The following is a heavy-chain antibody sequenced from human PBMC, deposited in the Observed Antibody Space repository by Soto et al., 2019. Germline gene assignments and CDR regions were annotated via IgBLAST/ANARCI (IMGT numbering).Heavy chain of an antibody. D-gene: IGHD2-2*01. CDR2: ISAYNGNT. CDR3: AREKYDYYYYYMDV. V-gene: IGHV1-18*01. Sequence: ASVKVSCKASGYTFTSYGISWVRQAPGQGLEWMGWISAYNGNTNYAQKLQGRVTMTTDTSTSTAYMELRSLRSDDTAVYYCAREKYDYYYYYMDVWGKGTTVTVSS. CDR1: GYTFTSYG. J-gene: IGHJ6*03.